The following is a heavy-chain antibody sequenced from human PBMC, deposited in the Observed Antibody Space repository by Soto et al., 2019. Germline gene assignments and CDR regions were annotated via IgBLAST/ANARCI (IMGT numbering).Heavy chain of an antibody. V-gene: IGHV3-11*05. CDR3: ARDRGAVTGQYFDY. Sequence: QVQLAESGGGLVKPGGSLRLSCAASGFTFSAVYMSWIRQAPNKGLEYISYISSSGTSANYAYSVKGRFTISRDNAKNSLYLQMNSLRAEDTAVYYCARDRGAVTGQYFDYWGQGALVTVSS. J-gene: IGHJ4*02. CDR2: ISSSGTSA. D-gene: IGHD6-19*01. CDR1: GFTFSAVY.